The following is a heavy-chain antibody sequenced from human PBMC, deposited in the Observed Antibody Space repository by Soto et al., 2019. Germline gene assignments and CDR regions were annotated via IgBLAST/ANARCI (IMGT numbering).Heavy chain of an antibody. CDR2: INAGNGNT. CDR1: GYTFTSYG. J-gene: IGHJ5*02. CDR3: ARVSYNWNNNCFDP. V-gene: IGHV1-18*01. D-gene: IGHD1-20*01. Sequence: GASVKVSCTDSGYTFTSYGISWVRQAPGQGLEWMGWINAGNGNTKYSQKFQGRVTITKDTSASTAYMELSSLRSEDTAVYYCARVSYNWNNNCFDPWGQGTLVTVSS.